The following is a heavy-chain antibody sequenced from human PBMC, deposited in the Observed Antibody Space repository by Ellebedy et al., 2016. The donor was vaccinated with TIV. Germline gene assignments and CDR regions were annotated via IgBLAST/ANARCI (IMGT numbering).Heavy chain of an antibody. J-gene: IGHJ5*02. V-gene: IGHV4-39*01. Sequence: SETLSLXXTVSGGSISSSSYYWGWIRQPPGKGLEWIGSIYYSGSTYYNPSLKSRVTISVDTSKNQFSLKLSSVTAADTAVYYCASTAAAGGSPWGQGTLVTVSS. CDR1: GGSISSSSYY. CDR3: ASTAAAGGSP. D-gene: IGHD6-13*01. CDR2: IYYSGST.